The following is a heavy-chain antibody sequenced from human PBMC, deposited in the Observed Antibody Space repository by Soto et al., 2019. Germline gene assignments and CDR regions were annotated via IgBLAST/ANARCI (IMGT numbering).Heavy chain of an antibody. J-gene: IGHJ4*02. Sequence: PSQTLSLTCAISGDSVSSNSAAWNWIRQSPSRGLEWLGRTYYRSKWYTDYAVSVKSRITINPDTSKNHFSLQLKSVTPGDTALYFCARLEPGGSGGGGDYWGQGTLVTVSS. CDR1: GDSVSSNSAA. V-gene: IGHV6-1*01. CDR3: ARLEPGGSGGGGDY. D-gene: IGHD6-19*01. CDR2: TYYRSKWYT.